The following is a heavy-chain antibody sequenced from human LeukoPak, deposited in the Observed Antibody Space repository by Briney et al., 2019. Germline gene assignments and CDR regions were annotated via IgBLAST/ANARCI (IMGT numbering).Heavy chain of an antibody. CDR3: ARDSFISRQQLVPHRFSGNWFDP. D-gene: IGHD6-13*01. J-gene: IGHJ5*02. V-gene: IGHV3-48*03. CDR1: GFTFSSYE. CDR2: ISSSGSTI. Sequence: GGSLRLSCAASGFTFSSYEMNWVRQAPGKGLEWVSYISSSGSTIYYADSVKGRFTISRDNAKNSLYLQRNSLRAEDTAVYYCARDSFISRQQLVPHRFSGNWFDPWGQGTLVTVSS.